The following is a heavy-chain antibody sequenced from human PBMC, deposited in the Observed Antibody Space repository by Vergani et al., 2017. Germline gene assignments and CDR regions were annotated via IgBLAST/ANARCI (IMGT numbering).Heavy chain of an antibody. J-gene: IGHJ6*02. V-gene: IGHV3-30*18. CDR2: ISYDGSNK. CDR3: AKDPSSPTVTSDYYYYYGMYV. CDR1: GFTFSSYG. D-gene: IGHD4-11*01. Sequence: QVQLVESGGGVVQPGRSLRLSCAASGFTFSSYGMPWVRQAPGKGLEWVAVISYDGSNKYYADSVKGRFTISRDNSKNTLYLQMNSLRAEDTAVYYCAKDPSSPTVTSDYYYYYGMYVWGQETTVTVSS.